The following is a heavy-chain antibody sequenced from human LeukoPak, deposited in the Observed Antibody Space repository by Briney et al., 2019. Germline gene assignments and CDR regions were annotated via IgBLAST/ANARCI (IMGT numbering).Heavy chain of an antibody. Sequence: GGSLRLSCAASGLTFSSYEMNWVRQTPGKGLEWVSYISSSGSTIYYADSVKGRFTISRDNAKNSLYLQMNSLRAEDTAVYYCAELGITMIGGVWGKGTTVTISS. CDR3: AELGITMIGGV. V-gene: IGHV3-48*03. CDR2: ISSSGSTI. CDR1: GLTFSSYE. D-gene: IGHD3-10*02. J-gene: IGHJ6*04.